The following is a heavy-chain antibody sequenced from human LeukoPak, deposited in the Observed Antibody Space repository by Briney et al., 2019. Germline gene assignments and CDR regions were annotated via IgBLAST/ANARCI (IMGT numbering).Heavy chain of an antibody. V-gene: IGHV1-2*02. J-gene: IGHJ4*02. CDR1: GYTFTSYA. D-gene: IGHD3-22*01. Sequence: GASVKVSCKASGYTFTSYAMNWVRQAPGQGLEWMGWVNPNSGGTDFAQKFQGRVTMTRDTSISTAYMELSRLTSDDTAVFYCAREPSTHDSAGYELSDYWGQGTLVTVSS. CDR2: VNPNSGGT. CDR3: AREPSTHDSAGYELSDY.